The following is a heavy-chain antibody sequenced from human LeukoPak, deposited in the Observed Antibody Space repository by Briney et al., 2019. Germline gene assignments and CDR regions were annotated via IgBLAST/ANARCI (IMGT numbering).Heavy chain of an antibody. CDR1: GFTFSNYS. D-gene: IGHD2-15*01. V-gene: IGHV3-23*01. CDR2: ITGSCNDA. J-gene: IGHJ4*02. CDR3: AKGATGLRIVGDD. Sequence: GGSLRLSCAASGFTFSNYSMTWVRQAPGKGLEWVSTITGSCNDAYYADSVKGRFTISRDNSKNMLYLQMNSLRAEDTAVYYCAKGATGLRIVGDDWGQGTLVTVSS.